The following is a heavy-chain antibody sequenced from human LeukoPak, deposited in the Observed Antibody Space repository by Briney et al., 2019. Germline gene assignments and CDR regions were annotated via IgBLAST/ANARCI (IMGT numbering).Heavy chain of an antibody. CDR2: IWYDGSNK. CDR1: GFTFSSYG. V-gene: IGHV3-33*01. Sequence: GRSLRLSYAASGFTFSSYGMHWVRQAPGKGLEWVAVIWYDGSNKYYADSVKGRFTISRDNSKNTLYLQMNSLRAEDTAVYYCARDHEGLFDIWGQGTMVTVSS. CDR3: ARDHEGLFDI. J-gene: IGHJ3*02. D-gene: IGHD3/OR15-3a*01.